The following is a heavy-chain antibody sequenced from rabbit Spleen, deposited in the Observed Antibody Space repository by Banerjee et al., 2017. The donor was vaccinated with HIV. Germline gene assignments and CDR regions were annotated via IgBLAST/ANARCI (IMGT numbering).Heavy chain of an antibody. V-gene: IGHV1S40*01. D-gene: IGHD8-1*01. CDR1: GVSFSSTHY. J-gene: IGHJ6*01. CDR2: IEGGSSAFS. Sequence: QSLEESGGDLVKPGASLTLTCTASGVSFSSTHYMCRVRQAPGKGLEWIACIEGGSSAFSYFASWAKGRFTISKTSSTTVTLQMTSLTAADTATYFCARDSGSSFSSYGMDLWGQGTLVTVS. CDR3: ARDSGSSFSSYGMDL.